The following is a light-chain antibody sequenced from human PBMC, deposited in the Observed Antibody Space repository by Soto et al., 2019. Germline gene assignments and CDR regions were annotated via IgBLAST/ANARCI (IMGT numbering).Light chain of an antibody. CDR2: DAS. CDR1: QSVSSY. Sequence: EIVLTQSPATLSLSPGERATLSCRASQSVSSYLAWYQQKPGQAPRLLIYDASNRATGIPARFSGSGSGTDFTLTTSSLEPEGFAVYYCQPRSNWPPTFGQGTRLEIK. CDR3: QPRSNWPPT. J-gene: IGKJ5*01. V-gene: IGKV3-11*01.